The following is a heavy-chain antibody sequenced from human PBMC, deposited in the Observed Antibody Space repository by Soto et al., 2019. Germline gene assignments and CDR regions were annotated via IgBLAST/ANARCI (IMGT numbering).Heavy chain of an antibody. Sequence: QVQLVQSGAEVKKPGSSVKVSCKASGGTFSSYAISWVRQAPGQGLEWMGGIIPIFGTANYAQKFQGRVTITADESTSTAYMELSRLRSEDTAVYYCARDIRRYSYGPNWFDPWGQGTLVTVSS. D-gene: IGHD5-18*01. CDR3: ARDIRRYSYGPNWFDP. J-gene: IGHJ5*02. V-gene: IGHV1-69*01. CDR2: IIPIFGTA. CDR1: GGTFSSYA.